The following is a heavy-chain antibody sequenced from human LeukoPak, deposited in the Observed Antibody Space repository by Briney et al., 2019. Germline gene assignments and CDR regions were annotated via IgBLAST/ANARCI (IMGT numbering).Heavy chain of an antibody. V-gene: IGHV4-30-2*01. CDR1: GGSISSGGYS. Sequence: SETLSLTCAVSGGSISSGGYSWSWIRQPPGKGLEWIGYIYHSGSTYYNPSLKSRVTISVDRSKNQFSLKLSSVTAADTAVYYCARAYCSSTSCYAGYYYYGMDVWGQGTTVTVSS. J-gene: IGHJ6*02. D-gene: IGHD2-2*01. CDR3: ARAYCSSTSCYAGYYYYGMDV. CDR2: IYHSGST.